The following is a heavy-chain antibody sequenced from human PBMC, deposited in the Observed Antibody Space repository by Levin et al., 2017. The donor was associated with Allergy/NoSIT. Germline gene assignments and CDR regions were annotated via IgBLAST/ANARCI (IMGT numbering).Heavy chain of an antibody. D-gene: IGHD6-19*01. CDR2: INHSGST. CDR3: ARASRGYTSGWYAG. J-gene: IGHJ4*02. Sequence: ESLKISCAVYGGSLSGYYWSWIRQPPGKGLEWIGEINHSGSTNYNSSLKSRVTISIDTSKNQFSLKLSSVTAADTAVYYCARASRGYTSGWYAGWGQGTLVTVSS. V-gene: IGHV4-34*01. CDR1: GGSLSGYY.